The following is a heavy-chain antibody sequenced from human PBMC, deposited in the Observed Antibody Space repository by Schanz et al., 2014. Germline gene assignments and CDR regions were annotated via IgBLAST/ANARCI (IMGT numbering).Heavy chain of an antibody. CDR3: ARGTMPGTFDI. Sequence: QVQLLQSGAEVKKPGASVKVSCKASGYTFTGYYMHWVRQAPGQGLEWMGRINPNSGGTNYAQKLQGRVTMTTDTSTSTAYMELRSLRSDDTALYYCARGTMPGTFDIWGQGTMVTVSS. D-gene: IGHD2-2*01. V-gene: IGHV1-2*02. CDR2: INPNSGGT. J-gene: IGHJ3*02. CDR1: GYTFTGYY.